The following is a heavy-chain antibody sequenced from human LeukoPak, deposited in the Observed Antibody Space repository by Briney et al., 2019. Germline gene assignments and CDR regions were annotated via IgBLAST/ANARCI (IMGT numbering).Heavy chain of an antibody. V-gene: IGHV4-61*02. D-gene: IGHD3-10*01. CDR1: GDSISSGDYY. CDR3: ARLDYYGSGSLDY. J-gene: IGHJ4*02. Sequence: SETLSLTCTVSGDSISSGDYYWSWIRQPAGKGLEWIGRIYTSGSTNYNPSLKSRVTMSVDTSKNQFSLKLSSVTAADTAVYYCARLDYYGSGSLDYWGQGTLVTVSS. CDR2: IYTSGST.